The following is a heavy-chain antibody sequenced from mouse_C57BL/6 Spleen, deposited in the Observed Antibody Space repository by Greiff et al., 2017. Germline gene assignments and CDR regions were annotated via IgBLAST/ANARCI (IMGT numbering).Heavy chain of an antibody. CDR3: ADGYDPYYAMDY. J-gene: IGHJ4*01. CDR2: INPSSGYT. Sequence: VKLQQSGAELARPGASVKMSCKASGYTFTSYTMHWVKQRPGQGLEWIGYINPSSGYTKYNQKFKDKATLTADKSSSTAYMQLSSLTSEDSAVYYCADGYDPYYAMDYWGQGTSVTVSS. CDR1: GYTFTSYT. V-gene: IGHV1-4*01. D-gene: IGHD2-2*01.